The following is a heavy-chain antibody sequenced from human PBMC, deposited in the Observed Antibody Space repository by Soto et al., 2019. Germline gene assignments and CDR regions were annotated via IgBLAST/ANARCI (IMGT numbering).Heavy chain of an antibody. D-gene: IGHD3-16*01. Sequence: QVQLVQSGAGVKNPGASVKVSCKASGYRFTSYGIGWVRQAPGQGLGWMGWINAYNGNTNYAQNLQGRVTLTTDTSTSTAYMELRSLRSNDTAVYYCAMVDVYVTPSPQDVWGQGTTVTVSS. J-gene: IGHJ6*02. CDR2: INAYNGNT. CDR1: GYRFTSYG. V-gene: IGHV1-18*01. CDR3: AMVDVYVTPSPQDV.